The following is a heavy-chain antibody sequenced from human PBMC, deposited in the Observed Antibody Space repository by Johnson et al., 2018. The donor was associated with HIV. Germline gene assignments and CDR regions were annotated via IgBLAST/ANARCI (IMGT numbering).Heavy chain of an antibody. CDR3: ARGGPYCGGDCAHTDAFEI. CDR2: IRYDGSNK. Sequence: QVQLVESGGGVVQPGGSLRLSCAASGFTFSSYGMQWVRQAPGKGLEWVAFIRYDGSNKYFADSVKGRFTISRDNSNNTLYLQMNSLRAEDMALYYCARGGPYCGGDCAHTDAFEIWGQGTMVTVSS. D-gene: IGHD2-21*01. J-gene: IGHJ3*02. V-gene: IGHV3-30*02. CDR1: GFTFSSYG.